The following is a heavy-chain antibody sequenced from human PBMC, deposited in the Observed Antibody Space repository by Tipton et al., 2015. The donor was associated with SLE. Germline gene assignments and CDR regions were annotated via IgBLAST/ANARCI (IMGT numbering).Heavy chain of an antibody. V-gene: IGHV4-61*09. CDR3: ARDQTGATDYYYYYYMDV. J-gene: IGHJ6*03. CDR2: IYTSGST. Sequence: TLSLTCTVSGGSISSSSYYWSWIRHPPGKGLEWNGYIYTSGSTNYNPSLKSRVTISVDTSKNQFPLKMSPVTAAATAVDYCARDQTGATDYYYYYYMDVWGKGNTVIGS. CDR1: GGSISSSSYY. D-gene: IGHD1-26*01.